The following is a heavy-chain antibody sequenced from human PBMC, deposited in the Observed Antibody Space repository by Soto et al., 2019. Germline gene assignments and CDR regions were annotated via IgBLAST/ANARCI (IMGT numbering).Heavy chain of an antibody. D-gene: IGHD2-2*01. V-gene: IGHV1-69*12. Sequence: QVQLVQSGAELKKPGSSVKVSCKASGGTFSSFAISWVRQAPGQGLEWMGGIIPIFNMTNYAQKFQGKVTISADEFTSTAYMEMSSLRSEDTAVFYCARSIEPRYQLVYNYYYGMDVWGQGTTVTVSS. CDR3: ARSIEPRYQLVYNYYYGMDV. CDR2: IIPIFNMT. J-gene: IGHJ6*02. CDR1: GGTFSSFA.